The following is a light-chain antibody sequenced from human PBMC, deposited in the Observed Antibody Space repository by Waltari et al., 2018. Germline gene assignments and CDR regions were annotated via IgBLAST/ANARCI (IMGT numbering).Light chain of an antibody. Sequence: IVLTQSPGTLSLSPWESATLSCRASQRVRMTLAWSQQKPGQAPKLLIYGASIRATGIPDRFTGSGSGTDFSLTISSLEPEDFAIYFCQHYVRLPATFGQGTKVEIK. V-gene: IGKV3-20*01. J-gene: IGKJ1*01. CDR2: GAS. CDR3: QHYVRLPAT. CDR1: QRVRMT.